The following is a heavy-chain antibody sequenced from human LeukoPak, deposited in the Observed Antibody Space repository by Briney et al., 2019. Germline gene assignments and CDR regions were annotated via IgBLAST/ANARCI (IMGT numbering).Heavy chain of an antibody. CDR3: ARDRGCSGGSCYPDY. J-gene: IGHJ4*02. CDR2: ISKTGSTI. D-gene: IGHD2-15*01. V-gene: IGHV3-48*03. Sequence: PGGSLRLSCAASGFTFSSYEMNWVRQAPGKGLEWVSYISKTGSTIYYADSVRGRFTISRDNAKKSLYLQMNSLRVEDTAIYYCARDRGCSGGSCYPDYWGQGTLVTASS. CDR1: GFTFSSYE.